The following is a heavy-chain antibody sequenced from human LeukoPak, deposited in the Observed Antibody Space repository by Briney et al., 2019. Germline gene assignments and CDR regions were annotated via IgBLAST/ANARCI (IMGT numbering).Heavy chain of an antibody. D-gene: IGHD6-13*01. CDR3: ARRAAPYYFDY. CDR1: GFTFSSYS. V-gene: IGHV3-21*01. CDR2: ISSSSSYI. Sequence: GGSLRLSCAASGFTFSSYSMNWVRQAPGKGLEWVSSISSSSSYIYYADSVKGRFTISRDNAKDSLYLQMNSLRAEDTAVYYCARRAAPYYFDYWGQGTLVTVSS. J-gene: IGHJ4*02.